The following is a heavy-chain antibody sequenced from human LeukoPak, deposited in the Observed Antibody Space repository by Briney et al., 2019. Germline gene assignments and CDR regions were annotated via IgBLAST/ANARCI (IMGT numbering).Heavy chain of an antibody. CDR1: GFTFSNYW. CDR2: INSDGRST. CDR3: VRDRAVSPFPPDAFDM. J-gene: IGHJ3*02. Sequence: PGGSLRLSCAASGFTFSNYWMHWVRQAPGKGLVWVSRINSDGRSTKYADSVKGRFTISRDNAKNTLYLQMDGLRAEDTAVYYCVRDRAVSPFPPDAFDMWGQGTMVTVAS. D-gene: IGHD4-17*01. V-gene: IGHV3-74*01.